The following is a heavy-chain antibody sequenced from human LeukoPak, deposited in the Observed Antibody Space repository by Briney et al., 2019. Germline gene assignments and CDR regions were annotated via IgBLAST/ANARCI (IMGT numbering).Heavy chain of an antibody. D-gene: IGHD5-18*01. CDR1: GFTFNSYN. CDR3: ARGRNSYGITDY. J-gene: IGHJ4*02. Sequence: PGGSLRLSCAASGFTFNSYNMNWVRQAPGKGLEWVSSLTSGSNYIYYTDSVKGRFTISRDNAKNSLYLQMNSLRTEDTAVYYCARGRNSYGITDYWGQGTLVTVSS. CDR2: LTSGSNYI. V-gene: IGHV3-21*01.